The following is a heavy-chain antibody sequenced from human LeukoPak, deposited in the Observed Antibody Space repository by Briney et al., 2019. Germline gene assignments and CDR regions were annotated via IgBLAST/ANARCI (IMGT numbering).Heavy chain of an antibody. V-gene: IGHV3-7*01. J-gene: IGHJ4*02. CDR2: IKQDGSEK. D-gene: IGHD3-22*01. CDR3: ASSSSGYYYPDY. CDR1: GFTCSSYW. Sequence: GGSLRLSCAASGFTCSSYWMSWVRQAPGKGLEWVANIKQDGSEKYYVDSVKGRFTISRDNAKNSLYLQMNSLRAEDTAVYYCASSSSGYYYPDYWGQGTLVTVSS.